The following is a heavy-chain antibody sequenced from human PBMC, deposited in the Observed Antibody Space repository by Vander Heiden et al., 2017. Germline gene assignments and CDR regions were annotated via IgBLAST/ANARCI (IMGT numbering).Heavy chain of an antibody. CDR1: GWSFSWSY. V-gene: IGHV4-34*01. Sequence: QVQLQPWGARPLTASETLALACAVFGWSFSWSYWSWIRQPPGKGLEWIGEINHSGSTNYNPSLKRRVTISVDTSKNQFSLKLSSVTAAHPAVYYCARDLPYCSGGSCYSGLDYWGQGTLVTVSS. D-gene: IGHD2-15*01. CDR2: INHSGST. J-gene: IGHJ4*02. CDR3: ARDLPYCSGGSCYSGLDY.